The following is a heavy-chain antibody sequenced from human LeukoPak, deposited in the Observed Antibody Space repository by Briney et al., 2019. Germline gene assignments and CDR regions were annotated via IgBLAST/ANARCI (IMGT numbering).Heavy chain of an antibody. CDR1: GFTFGAYA. D-gene: IGHD6-13*01. Sequence: PGGSLRLSCAASGFTFGAYAMHWVRQAPGKGLEWVSGVTWNSGIMDYADSVKGRFTISRDNAKNSLYLQMNSLRPEDTAFYYCAKDQPKYSTTFYFFDLWGQGTLVTVSS. CDR3: AKDQPKYSTTFYFFDL. V-gene: IGHV3-9*01. CDR2: VTWNSGIM. J-gene: IGHJ4*02.